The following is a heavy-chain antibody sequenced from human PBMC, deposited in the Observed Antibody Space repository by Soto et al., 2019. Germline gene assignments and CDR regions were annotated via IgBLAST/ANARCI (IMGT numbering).Heavy chain of an antibody. D-gene: IGHD3-9*01. Sequence: GASVKVSCKASGGTFSSYAISWVRQAPGQGLEWMGGIIPIFGTANYAQKFQGRVTITADESTSTAYMELSSLRSEDTAVYYCARGFSGDYDILTGTYYYGMDVWGQGTTVTVSS. J-gene: IGHJ6*02. CDR1: GGTFSSYA. V-gene: IGHV1-69*13. CDR3: ARGFSGDYDILTGTYYYGMDV. CDR2: IIPIFGTA.